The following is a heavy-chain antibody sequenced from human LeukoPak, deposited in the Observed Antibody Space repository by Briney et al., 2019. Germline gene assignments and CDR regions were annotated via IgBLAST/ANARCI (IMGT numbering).Heavy chain of an antibody. Sequence: SETLSLTCTVSGGSISSYYWSWIRQPPGKGLEWIGYIYYSGSTNYNPSLKSRVTVSVDTSKNQFSLKLSSVTAADTAMYYCARVSGYDWESFYDYWGQGSLVTVSS. V-gene: IGHV4-59*01. CDR2: IYYSGST. CDR3: ARVSGYDWESFYDY. CDR1: GGSISSYY. D-gene: IGHD5-12*01. J-gene: IGHJ4*02.